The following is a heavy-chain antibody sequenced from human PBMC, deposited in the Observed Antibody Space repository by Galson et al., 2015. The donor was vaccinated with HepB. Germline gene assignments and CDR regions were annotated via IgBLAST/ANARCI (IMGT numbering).Heavy chain of an antibody. CDR3: ARDVGYYDSSGYYYGTCFDY. J-gene: IGHJ4*02. CDR1: GCTFTSYY. D-gene: IGHD3-22*01. V-gene: IGHV1-46*01. Sequence: SVKVSCKASGCTFTSYYMHWVRQAPGQGLEWMGIINPSGGSTSYAQKFQGRVTMTRDTSTSTVYMELSSLRSEDTAVYYCARDVGYYDSSGYYYGTCFDYWGQGTLVTVSS. CDR2: INPSGGST.